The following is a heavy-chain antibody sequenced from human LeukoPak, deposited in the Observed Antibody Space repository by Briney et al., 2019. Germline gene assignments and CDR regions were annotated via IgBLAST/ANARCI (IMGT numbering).Heavy chain of an antibody. J-gene: IGHJ6*02. CDR2: IYYSGST. CDR1: DGSINIYY. CDR3: ARGPQGYYGMDV. V-gene: IGHV4-59*01. Sequence: SETLSLTCTVSDGSINIYYWSWIRQPPGKGLEWIGYIYYSGSTNYNPSLKSRVTISVDTSKNQFSLKLSSVTAADTAVYYCARGPQGYYGMDVWGQGTTVTVSS.